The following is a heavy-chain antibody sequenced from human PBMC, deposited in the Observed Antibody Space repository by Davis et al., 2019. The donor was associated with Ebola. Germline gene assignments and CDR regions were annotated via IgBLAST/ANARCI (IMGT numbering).Heavy chain of an antibody. CDR2: IYYSGST. V-gene: IGHV4-59*12. D-gene: IGHD4-17*01. J-gene: IGHJ5*02. CDR3: ARAMTTVTTSWFDP. CDR1: GGPISSYY. Sequence: MPGGSLRPSFTPPGGPISSYYWSWIPQPPGKGLEWVGYIYYSGSTNYNPSLKSRVTISVDTSKNQFSLKLSSVTAADTAVYYCARAMTTVTTSWFDPWGQGTLVTVSS.